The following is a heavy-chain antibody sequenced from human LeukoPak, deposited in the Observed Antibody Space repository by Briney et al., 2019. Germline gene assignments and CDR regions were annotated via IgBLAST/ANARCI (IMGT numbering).Heavy chain of an antibody. D-gene: IGHD4-17*01. Sequence: SETLSPTCAVYGGSFSGYYWSWIRQPPGKGLEWIGEINHSGSTNYNPSLKSRVTISVDTSKNQFSLKLSSVTAADTAVYYCARALSYGDYFDYWGQGTLVTVSS. V-gene: IGHV4-34*01. CDR3: ARALSYGDYFDY. CDR2: INHSGST. CDR1: GGSFSGYY. J-gene: IGHJ4*02.